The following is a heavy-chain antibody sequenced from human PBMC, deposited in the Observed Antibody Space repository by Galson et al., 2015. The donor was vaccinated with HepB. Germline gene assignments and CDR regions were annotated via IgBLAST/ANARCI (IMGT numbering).Heavy chain of an antibody. V-gene: IGHV5-10-1*01. CDR1: GYSFTTYW. J-gene: IGHJ4*02. CDR2: IAPSDSYN. D-gene: IGHD4-17*01. CDR3: ARRDPRPSVTTGTFDY. Sequence: QSGAEVKKPGESLRISCKASGYSFTTYWISWVRQKPGKGLEWMGRIAPSDSYNNYSPSFQGHVTISADKSTSTAYLQWSSLKASDTAMYYCARRDPRPSVTTGTFDYWGQGTLVTVSS.